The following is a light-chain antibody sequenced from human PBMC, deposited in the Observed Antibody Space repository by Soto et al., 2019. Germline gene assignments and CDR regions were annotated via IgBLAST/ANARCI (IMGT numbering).Light chain of an antibody. V-gene: IGKV1-5*01. Sequence: DIQMTQSPATLSASLGDRVSITCRASQSISRWLTWNQQKPGKAPQLLIYEASSLESGVPSRFSGSGSGTEFTLTIGGLQPDDFATYYCQQFNSYPITFGQGTRLEIK. CDR1: QSISRW. CDR2: EAS. J-gene: IGKJ5*01. CDR3: QQFNSYPIT.